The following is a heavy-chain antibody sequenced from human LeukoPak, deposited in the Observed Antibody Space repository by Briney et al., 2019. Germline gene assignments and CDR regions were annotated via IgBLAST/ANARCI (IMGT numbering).Heavy chain of an antibody. CDR3: ARFRLQEFDY. Sequence: GSLRLSCAASGFTFSSYGMSWVRQAPGKGLEWIGYIYYSGSTNYNPSLKSRVTISVDTSKNQFSLKLSSVTAADTAVYYCARFRLQEFDYWGQGTLVTVSS. V-gene: IGHV4-59*01. D-gene: IGHD5-24*01. J-gene: IGHJ4*02. CDR2: IYYSGST. CDR1: GFTFSSYG.